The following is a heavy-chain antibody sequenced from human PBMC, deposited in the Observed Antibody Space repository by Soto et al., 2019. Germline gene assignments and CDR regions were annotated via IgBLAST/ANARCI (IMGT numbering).Heavy chain of an antibody. CDR1: GFTFSTYS. Sequence: ESGGGLVKPGGSLRLSCAASGFTFSTYSMNWVRQAPGKGLEWVSDITTSSSYRFYADSVKGRFTISRDDAKNSLYLQMNSLRAEDTGVYYCARDLGVALATLTLDYWGQGTLVTVSS. CDR3: ARDLGVALATLTLDY. V-gene: IGHV3-21*01. J-gene: IGHJ4*02. D-gene: IGHD2-15*01. CDR2: ITTSSSYR.